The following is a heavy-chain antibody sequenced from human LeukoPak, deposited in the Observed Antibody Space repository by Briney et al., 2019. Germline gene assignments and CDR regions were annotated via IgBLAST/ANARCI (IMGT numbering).Heavy chain of an antibody. D-gene: IGHD2-2*01. CDR2: IYYSGST. V-gene: IGHV4-39*01. Sequence: PSETLSLTCTVSGGSISSSSYYWGWIRQPPGKGLEWIGSIYYSGSTYYNPSLKSRVTISVDTSKNQFSLKLSSVTAADTAVYYCARPISIVVVPADASAFDIWGQGTMVTVSS. CDR3: ARPISIVVVPADASAFDI. CDR1: GGSISSSSYY. J-gene: IGHJ3*02.